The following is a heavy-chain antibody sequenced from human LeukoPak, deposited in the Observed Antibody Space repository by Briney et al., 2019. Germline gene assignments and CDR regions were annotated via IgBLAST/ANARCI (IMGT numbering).Heavy chain of an antibody. V-gene: IGHV4-59*08. D-gene: IGHD6-6*01. CDR1: GGSISSYF. CDR3: ARHRIIAAIGAFDY. J-gene: IGHJ4*02. CDR2: IYYSGNT. Sequence: SETLSLTCTVSGGSISSYFWIWIRQPPGKGLEWIGYIYYSGNTNSNPSLKSRVTISVDTSKNQFSLKLSSVTAADTAVYYCARHRIIAAIGAFDYWGQGTLVTVSS.